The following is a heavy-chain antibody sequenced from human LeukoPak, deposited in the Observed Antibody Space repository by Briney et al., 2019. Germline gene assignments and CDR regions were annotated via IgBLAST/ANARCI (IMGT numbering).Heavy chain of an antibody. D-gene: IGHD3-9*01. J-gene: IGHJ4*02. CDR1: GGSISSGTYY. CDR3: ARHDTGEDYDILTGYFGSGGFGGCNY. CDR2: IYYSGST. V-gene: IGHV4-39*01. Sequence: SETLSLTCTVSGGSISSGTYYWSWIRQPAGKGLQWIGSIYYSGSTYYNPSLKSRVTISVDTSKNQFSLKLSSVTAADTAVYYCARHDTGEDYDILTGYFGSGGFGGCNYWGQGTLVTVSS.